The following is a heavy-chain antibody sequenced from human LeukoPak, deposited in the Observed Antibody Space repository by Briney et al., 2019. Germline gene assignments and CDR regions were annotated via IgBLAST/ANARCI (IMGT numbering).Heavy chain of an antibody. CDR2: IIPIFGTA. CDR1: GGTFSSYA. Sequence: SVKVSCKASGGTFSSYAISWVRQAPGQGLEWMGGIIPIFGTANYAQKFQGRVTITTDESTSTAYMELSSLRSEDTAVYYCATPTTYYYDSSGWRAFDIWGQGTMVTVSS. CDR3: ATPTTYYYDSSGWRAFDI. J-gene: IGHJ3*02. V-gene: IGHV1-69*05. D-gene: IGHD3-22*01.